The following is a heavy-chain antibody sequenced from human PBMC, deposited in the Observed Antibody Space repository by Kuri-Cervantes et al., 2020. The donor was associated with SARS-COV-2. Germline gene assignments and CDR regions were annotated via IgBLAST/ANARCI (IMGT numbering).Heavy chain of an antibody. CDR2: IYPGDSDT. CDR3: ARGRNYKNYFDY. J-gene: IGHJ4*02. CDR1: GYSFTSYW. V-gene: IGHV5-51*01. D-gene: IGHD1-7*01. Sequence: GGSLRLSCKGSGYSFTSYWIGWVRQMPGKGLEWMGIIYPGDSDTRYSPSFQGQVTISADKTISTAYLQWSSLRASDTAMYYCARGRNYKNYFDYWGQGTLVTVSS.